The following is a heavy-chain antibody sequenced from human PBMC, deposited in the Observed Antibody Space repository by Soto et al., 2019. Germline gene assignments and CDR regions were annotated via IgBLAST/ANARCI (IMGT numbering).Heavy chain of an antibody. CDR1: GGLFSSFA. CDR2: IIPVFGTT. Sequence: QAHLVQSEPEVKKPGSSVKVSCKDSGGLFSSFAISWVRQAPGQGLEWLGGIIPVFGTTYYAEKFQDRLTITADESTNTAYMELSSLTSGDTAIYYCARGGGPYVWFNEFWGQGTLVTVSS. D-gene: IGHD3-16*01. V-gene: IGHV1-69*01. CDR3: ARGGGPYVWFNEF. J-gene: IGHJ4*02.